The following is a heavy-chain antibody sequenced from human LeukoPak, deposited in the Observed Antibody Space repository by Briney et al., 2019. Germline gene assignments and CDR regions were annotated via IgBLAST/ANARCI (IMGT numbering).Heavy chain of an antibody. CDR1: GYTFTGYY. D-gene: IGHD4-17*01. CDR2: ISAYNGNT. Sequence: ASVKVSCKASGYTFTGYYMHWVRQAPGQGLEWMGWISAYNGNTNYAQNLQGRVTMTTDTSANTAYLELRSLRSDDTAVYYCARDRSPYSGDYTYTDAFEIWGQGTMITVSS. J-gene: IGHJ3*02. V-gene: IGHV1-18*04. CDR3: ARDRSPYSGDYTYTDAFEI.